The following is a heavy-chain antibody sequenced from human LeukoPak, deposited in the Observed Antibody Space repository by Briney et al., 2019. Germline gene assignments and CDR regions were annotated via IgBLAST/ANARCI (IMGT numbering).Heavy chain of an antibody. J-gene: IGHJ4*02. CDR3: AKKESTVTTFFEN. CDR2: ISARAGST. V-gene: IGHV3-23*01. D-gene: IGHD4-17*01. CDR1: GFTFSSYA. Sequence: GGSLRLSCAASGFTFSSYAMSWVRQAPGKGLEWVSDISARAGSTFYADSVKGRFTISRDNSKNTLYVQMNSLRAEDTAVYYCAKKESTVTTFFENWGQGTLVTVSS.